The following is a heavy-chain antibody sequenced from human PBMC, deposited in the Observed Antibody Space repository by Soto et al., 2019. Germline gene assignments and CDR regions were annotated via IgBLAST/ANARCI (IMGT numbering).Heavy chain of an antibody. CDR1: GFTFTNYW. V-gene: IGHV3-74*01. J-gene: IGHJ4*02. Sequence: EVQLVQSGGGSVQPGGSLRLSCAASGFTFTNYWMHWVRQVPGKGLVWVARIDGIGTGTSYSDSVRGRFTISRDNAENMLYLQMNSLRAEDTAVYYCTTVFEYWGRGTLVTVSP. CDR2: IDGIGTGT. CDR3: TTVFEY.